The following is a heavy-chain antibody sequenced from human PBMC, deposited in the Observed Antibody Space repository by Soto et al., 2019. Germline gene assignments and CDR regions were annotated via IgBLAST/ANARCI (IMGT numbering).Heavy chain of an antibody. V-gene: IGHV3-30-3*01. CDR1: GFTFSSYA. J-gene: IGHJ4*02. D-gene: IGHD3-10*01. CDR3: ARGRSRGSGSYYSLDFDY. Sequence: QVQLVESGGGVVQPGRSLRLSCAASGFTFSSYAMHWVRQAPGKGLEWVAVISYDGSNKYYADSVKGRFTISRDNAKNSLYLQMNSLRAEDTAVYYCARGRSRGSGSYYSLDFDYWGQGTLVTVSS. CDR2: ISYDGSNK.